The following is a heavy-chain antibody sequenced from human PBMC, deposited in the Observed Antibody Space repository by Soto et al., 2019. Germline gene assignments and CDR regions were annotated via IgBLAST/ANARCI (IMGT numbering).Heavy chain of an antibody. V-gene: IGHV4-39*01. D-gene: IGHD2-2*01. CDR2: IYYSGST. CDR1: GGSISSSSYY. Sequence: SETLSLTCTVSGGSISSSSYYWGWIRQPPGKGLEWIGSIYYSGSTYYNPSLKSRVTISVDTSKNQFSLKLSSVTAADTAVYYCARRVYCSSTSCHFDYWGQGTLVTVSS. CDR3: ARRVYCSSTSCHFDY. J-gene: IGHJ4*02.